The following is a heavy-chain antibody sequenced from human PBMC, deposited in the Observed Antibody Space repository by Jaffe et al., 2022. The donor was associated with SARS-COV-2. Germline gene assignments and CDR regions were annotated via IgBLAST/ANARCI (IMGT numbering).Heavy chain of an antibody. Sequence: QVQLVQSGAEVKKPGSSVKVSCKASGGTFSSYAISWVRQAPGQGLEWMGGIIPIFGTANYAQKFQGRVTITADESTSTAYMELSSLRSEDTAVYYCARCGSYGSDYYYYGMDVWGQGTTVTVSS. D-gene: IGHD1-26*01. CDR3: ARCGSYGSDYYYYGMDV. CDR2: IIPIFGTA. J-gene: IGHJ6*02. V-gene: IGHV1-69*01. CDR1: GGTFSSYA.